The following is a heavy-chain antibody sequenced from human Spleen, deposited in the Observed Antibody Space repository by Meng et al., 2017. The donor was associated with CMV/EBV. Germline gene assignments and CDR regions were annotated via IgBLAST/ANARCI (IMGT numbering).Heavy chain of an antibody. D-gene: IGHD1-14*01. V-gene: IGHV4-38-2*02. J-gene: IGHJ6*02. Sequence: SETLSLTCTVSGYSITSGYYWGWIRQPPGKGLEWIGSIYHSGSTYYNPSLKSRVTISVDTSTNQFSLNLSSVTAADTAVYYCARDLTLDVWGQGTTVTVS. CDR2: IYHSGST. CDR3: ARDLTLDV. CDR1: GYSITSGYY.